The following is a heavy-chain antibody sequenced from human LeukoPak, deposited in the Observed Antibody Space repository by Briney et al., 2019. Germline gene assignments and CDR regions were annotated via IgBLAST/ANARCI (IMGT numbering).Heavy chain of an antibody. D-gene: IGHD3-22*01. CDR2: INPSGGST. V-gene: IGHV1-46*01. J-gene: IGHJ1*01. Sequence: ASVKVSCKASGYTFTSYYIHWVRQAPGQGLEWMGIINPSGGSTSYAQKFQGRVTMTRDTSTSTVYMELSSLRSEDTAVYYCASNYYDSSGYRSGYFQHWGQGTLVTVSS. CDR1: GYTFTSYY. CDR3: ASNYYDSSGYRSGYFQH.